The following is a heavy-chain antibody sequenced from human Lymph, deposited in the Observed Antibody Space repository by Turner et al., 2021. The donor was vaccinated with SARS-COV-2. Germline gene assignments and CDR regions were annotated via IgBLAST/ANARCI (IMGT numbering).Heavy chain of an antibody. V-gene: IGHV3-23*01. CDR1: GLPFSSYA. Sequence: EVQLLESGGGLVQPGGSLRLSCAASGLPFSSYAMSWVRQAPGKGLEWVSTISVSGGSTYYAASVKGLFTISRDNSKNTLYLQMNSLRAEYTAVYYCAKNEMAMIVVVITLFDYWGQGTLVTVSS. D-gene: IGHD3-22*01. J-gene: IGHJ4*02. CDR2: ISVSGGST. CDR3: AKNEMAMIVVVITLFDY.